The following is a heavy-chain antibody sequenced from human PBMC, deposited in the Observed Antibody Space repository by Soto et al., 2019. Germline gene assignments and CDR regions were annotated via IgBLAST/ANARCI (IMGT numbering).Heavy chain of an antibody. CDR2: ISAYNGNT. Sequence: ASVKVSCKASGYTFTSYGISWVRQAPGQGLEWMGWISAYNGNTNYAQKLQGRVTMTTDTSTSTAYMELRSLRSDDTAVYYCARVLYSGSHYGDFDYWGQGTLVTVSS. CDR3: ARVLYSGSHYGDFDY. D-gene: IGHD1-26*01. CDR1: GYTFTSYG. V-gene: IGHV1-18*01. J-gene: IGHJ4*02.